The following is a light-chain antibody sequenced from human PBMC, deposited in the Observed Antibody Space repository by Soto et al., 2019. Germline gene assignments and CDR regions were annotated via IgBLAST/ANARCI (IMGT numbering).Light chain of an antibody. CDR1: SSNIGSKT. CDR3: AEWDDSLNGVV. J-gene: IGLJ2*01. V-gene: IGLV1-44*01. CDR2: SNN. Sequence: QSVLTQPPSTSGTPGQRATISCSGSSSNIGSKTVNWYQQLPGTAPKLLIYSNNQRPSGVPDRFSGSKSGTSASLAISGLQSEDEADYYCAEWDDSLNGVVFGGGTKLTVL.